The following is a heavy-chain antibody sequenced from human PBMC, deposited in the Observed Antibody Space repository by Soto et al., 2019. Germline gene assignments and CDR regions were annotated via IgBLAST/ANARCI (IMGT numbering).Heavy chain of an antibody. V-gene: IGHV3-23*01. Sequence: GGSLRLSCAASGFTFSRYAMSWVRQAPGKGLEWVSAISGSGGSTYYADSVKGRFTISRDNSKNTLYLQMNSLRAEDTAVYYCAKRGYYYYGMDVWGQGTTVTVSS. J-gene: IGHJ6*02. CDR1: GFTFSRYA. CDR2: ISGSGGST. CDR3: AKRGYYYYGMDV. D-gene: IGHD3-10*01.